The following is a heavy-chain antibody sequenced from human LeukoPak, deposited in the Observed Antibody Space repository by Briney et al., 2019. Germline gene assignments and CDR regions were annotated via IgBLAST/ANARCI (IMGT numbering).Heavy chain of an antibody. CDR3: ATGDEDSPMNFYH. D-gene: IGHD5-18*01. CDR2: IIWDGGST. CDR1: GFMFDDYT. J-gene: IGHJ4*02. V-gene: IGHV3-43*01. Sequence: GGSLTLSCVASGFMFDDYTMHWVRQAPGKGLQWVSLIIWDGGSTYYDASVKGRFTVSRDNSKNSLYLQMNSLITEDTAFYYCATGDEDSPMNFYHWGQGTLVTVSS.